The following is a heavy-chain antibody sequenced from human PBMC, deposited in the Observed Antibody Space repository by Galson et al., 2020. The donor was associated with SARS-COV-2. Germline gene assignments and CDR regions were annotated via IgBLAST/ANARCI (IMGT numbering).Heavy chain of an antibody. Sequence: SVKVSCKASGETLSSFAISWVRQAPGEGLEWMGGIIPILGTPKYAQKFQGRLTVTADESTSTAYMELSSLGSEDTAVYFCARANEYSYSGSGNYFQLFPYFDYWGQGSLVTVSS. CDR3: ARANEYSYSGSGNYFQLFPYFDY. D-gene: IGHD3-10*01. V-gene: IGHV1-69*13. CDR1: GETLSSFA. J-gene: IGHJ4*02. CDR2: IIPILGTP.